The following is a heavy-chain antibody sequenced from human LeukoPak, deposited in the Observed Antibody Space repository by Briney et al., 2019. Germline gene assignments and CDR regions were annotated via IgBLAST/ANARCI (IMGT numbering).Heavy chain of an antibody. CDR3: ARHAPGGYWGASDI. J-gene: IGHJ3*02. Sequence: PSETLSLTCAVSGYPISSGYYWGWIRQPPGKGLEWIGSIYHSGSTYYNPPLKSRVTISVDTSKNQFSLKLSSVTAADTAVYYCARHAPGGYWGASDIWGQGTMVTVSS. V-gene: IGHV4-38-2*01. D-gene: IGHD2-8*02. CDR1: GYPISSGYY. CDR2: IYHSGST.